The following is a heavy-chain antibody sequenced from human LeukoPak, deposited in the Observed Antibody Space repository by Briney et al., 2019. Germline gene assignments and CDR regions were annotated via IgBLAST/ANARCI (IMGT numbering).Heavy chain of an antibody. J-gene: IGHJ4*02. D-gene: IGHD3-22*01. Sequence: GSLRLSCAASGFTFSSYSMNWVRQPPGKGLEWIGSIYYSGSTYYNPSLKSRVTISVDTSKNQFSLKLSSVTAADTAVYYCARHPYYYDSSGYYYYFDYWGQGTLVTVSS. CDR2: IYYSGST. CDR1: GFTFSSYSMN. CDR3: ARHPYYYDSSGYYYYFDY. V-gene: IGHV4-39*01.